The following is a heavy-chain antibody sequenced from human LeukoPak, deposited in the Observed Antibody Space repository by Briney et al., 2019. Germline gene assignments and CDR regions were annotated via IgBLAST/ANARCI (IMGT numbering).Heavy chain of an antibody. J-gene: IGHJ4*02. D-gene: IGHD6-6*01. CDR1: GFTFSSYS. CDR3: ASGARPIDY. CDR2: ISSSGSYI. Sequence: KTGGSLRLSCAASGFTFSSYSMNWVRQAPGKGPEWVSSISSSGSYIYYAGSVKGRFTISRDNAKNSLYLQMNSLRAEDTAVYYCASGARPIDYWGQGTLVTVSS. V-gene: IGHV3-21*01.